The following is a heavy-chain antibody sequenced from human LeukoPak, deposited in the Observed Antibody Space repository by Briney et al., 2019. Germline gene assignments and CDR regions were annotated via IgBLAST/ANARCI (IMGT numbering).Heavy chain of an antibody. V-gene: IGHV4-34*01. D-gene: IGHD3-3*01. CDR2: VNHSGST. J-gene: IGHJ4*02. Sequence: SETLSLTCAVYGGSLSGYYWSWIRQPPGKGLEWIGEVNHSGSTNCNPSLKSRVTISVDTSKNQFSLKLSSVTAADTAVYYCARSYYDFWSGYYPVYYFDYWGQGTLVTVSS. CDR3: ARSYYDFWSGYYPVYYFDY. CDR1: GGSLSGYY.